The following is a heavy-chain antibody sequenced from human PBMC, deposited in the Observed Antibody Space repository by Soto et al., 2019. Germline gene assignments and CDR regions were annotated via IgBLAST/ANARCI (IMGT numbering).Heavy chain of an antibody. D-gene: IGHD6-19*01. CDR3: AGYRRNTSGWFFDY. J-gene: IGHJ4*02. Sequence: SETLSLTCTVSGGSISSSSYYWGWIRQPPGKGLEWIGSIYYIGSTYYNPSLKSRVTISVDTSKNQFSLKLSSVTAADTAVYYCAGYRRNTSGWFFDYWGQGTLVTVSS. CDR2: IYYIGST. CDR1: GGSISSSSYY. V-gene: IGHV4-39*07.